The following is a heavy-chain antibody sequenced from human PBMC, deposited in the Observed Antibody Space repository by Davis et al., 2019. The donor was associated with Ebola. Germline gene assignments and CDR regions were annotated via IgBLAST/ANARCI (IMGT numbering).Heavy chain of an antibody. CDR2: INSDGSST. Sequence: HTGGSLRLSCAASGFTFSSYWMHWVRQAPGKGLVWVSRINSDGSSTSYADSVKGRFTISRDNAKNTLYVQMNSLRAEDTAVYYCARGNRYCSGDTCANWLDPWGQGTLVTVSS. V-gene: IGHV3-74*01. CDR1: GFTFSSYW. D-gene: IGHD2-15*01. CDR3: ARGNRYCSGDTCANWLDP. J-gene: IGHJ5*02.